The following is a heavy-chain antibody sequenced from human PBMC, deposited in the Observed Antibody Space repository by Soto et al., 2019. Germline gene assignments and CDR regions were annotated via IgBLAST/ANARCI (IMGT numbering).Heavy chain of an antibody. CDR3: ATDQGGFGESTPGHY. CDR1: GYTLTELS. V-gene: IGHV1-24*01. J-gene: IGHJ4*02. D-gene: IGHD3-10*01. CDR2: FDPEDGET. Sequence: QVPLVQSGAEVKKPGASVKVSCKVSGYTLTELSMHWVRQAPGKGLEWMGGFDPEDGETIYAQTFQGRVTMTEDTSTDTAYMELGSLRSADTAVYYCATDQGGFGESTPGHYWGQGTLVTVSS.